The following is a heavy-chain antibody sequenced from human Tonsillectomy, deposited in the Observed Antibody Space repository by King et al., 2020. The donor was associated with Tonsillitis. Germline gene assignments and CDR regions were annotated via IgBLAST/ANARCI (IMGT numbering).Heavy chain of an antibody. V-gene: IGHV4-31*03. D-gene: IGHD5/OR15-5a*01. J-gene: IGHJ5*02. CDR3: ARDIYRNWFDP. CDR1: GGSISSGAYY. CDR2: IYYSGST. Sequence: VQLQESGPGLVKPSQTLSLTCTVSGGSISSGAYYWSWVRQHPGKGLEWIGYIYYSGSTYYNPSLKSRVTISIDRSKHQFSLNLSSVTAADTAVYYCARDIYRNWFDPWGPGTLVTVSS.